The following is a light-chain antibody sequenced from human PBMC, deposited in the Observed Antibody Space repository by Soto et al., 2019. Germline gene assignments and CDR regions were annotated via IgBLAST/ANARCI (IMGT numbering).Light chain of an antibody. J-gene: IGLJ3*02. CDR1: SSDVENYKY. CDR2: DVT. CDR3: SSYVSKNTLM. V-gene: IGLV2-14*03. Sequence: QSVLTQPASVSASAGQSITISCTGTSSDVENYKYVSWYQQRAGKVPKLILYDVTDRPSGISPRFSGSKSGNTASLTISGLQPEDEADYYCSSYVSKNTLMFGGGTKLTVL.